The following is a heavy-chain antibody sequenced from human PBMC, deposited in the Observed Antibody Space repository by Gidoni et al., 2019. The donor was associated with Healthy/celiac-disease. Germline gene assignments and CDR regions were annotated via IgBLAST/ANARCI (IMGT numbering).Heavy chain of an antibody. J-gene: IGHJ4*02. CDR3: AREVY. Sequence: QVQLAASGGGVVRPGRCPRRSCAGAGFTFSRYGMLWVRQAPGHGLEWVAVISYVGSNNYYADSVKGRFTISRDNSKNTLYLQMNSLRADDTAVYYCAREVYWGQGTLVTVSS. CDR2: ISYVGSNN. CDR1: GFTFSRYG. V-gene: IGHV3-30*03.